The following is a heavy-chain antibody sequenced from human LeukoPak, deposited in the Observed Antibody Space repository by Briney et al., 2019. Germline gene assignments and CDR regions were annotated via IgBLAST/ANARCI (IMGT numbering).Heavy chain of an antibody. D-gene: IGHD1-1*01. CDR1: AFTVSSNY. CDR2: IYSGGST. CDR3: ARGWNNDAFDI. V-gene: IGHV3-53*01. J-gene: IGHJ3*02. Sequence: PGGSLRLSCAASAFTVSSNYMSWVRQAPGKGLEWVSVIYSGGSTYYADSVKGRFTISRDNSKNTLYLQMNSLRAEDTAVYYCARGWNNDAFDIWGQGTMVTVSS.